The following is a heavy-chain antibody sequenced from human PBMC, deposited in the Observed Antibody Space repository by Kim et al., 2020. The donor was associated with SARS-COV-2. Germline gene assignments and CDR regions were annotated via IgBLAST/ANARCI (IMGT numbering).Heavy chain of an antibody. CDR1: GFTFDDYT. Sequence: GGSLRLSCAASGFTFDDYTMHWVRQAPGKGLEWVSGISWNSGSIGYADSVKGRFTISRDNAKNSLYLQMNSLRAEDTALYYCAKDIGAYYYGSGSYYNPYYYYVMDVWGQGTTVTVSS. D-gene: IGHD3-10*01. J-gene: IGHJ6*02. V-gene: IGHV3-9*01. CDR3: AKDIGAYYYGSGSYYNPYYYYVMDV. CDR2: ISWNSGSI.